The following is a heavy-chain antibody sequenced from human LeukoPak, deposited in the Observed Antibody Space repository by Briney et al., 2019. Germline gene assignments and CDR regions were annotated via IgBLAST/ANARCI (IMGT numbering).Heavy chain of an antibody. CDR2: IYYSGST. J-gene: IGHJ4*02. CDR1: GGSISSYY. V-gene: IGHV4-59*08. Sequence: PSETLSLTCTVSGGSISSYYWSWIRQPPGKGLEWFGYIYYSGSTNYNPSLKSRVTISVDTSKNQFSLKLSSVTAADTAVYYCARLDGDYFDYWGQGTLVTVSS. D-gene: IGHD4-17*01. CDR3: ARLDGDYFDY.